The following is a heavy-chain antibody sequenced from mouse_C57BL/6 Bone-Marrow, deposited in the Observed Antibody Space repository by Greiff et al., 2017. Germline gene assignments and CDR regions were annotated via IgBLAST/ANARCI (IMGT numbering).Heavy chain of an antibody. D-gene: IGHD2-4*01. V-gene: IGHV7-1*01. Sequence: EVKLVESGGGLVQSGRSLRLSCATSGFTFSDFYMEWVRQAPGKGLEWIAASRNKANDYTTEYSASVKGRFIVSRDTSQSILYLQMNALRAEDTAIYYCARDAYDYDNYYAMDYWGQGTSVTVSS. J-gene: IGHJ4*01. CDR1: GFTFSDFY. CDR2: SRNKANDYTT. CDR3: ARDAYDYDNYYAMDY.